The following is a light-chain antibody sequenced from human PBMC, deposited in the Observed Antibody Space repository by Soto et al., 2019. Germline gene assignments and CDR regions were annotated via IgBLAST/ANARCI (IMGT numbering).Light chain of an antibody. J-gene: IGLJ1*01. CDR2: SLN. V-gene: IGLV1-44*01. Sequence: QAVVTQPPSASGTPGQRVTFSCTGSSSNIGSNSVIWYQVLPGTAPKLLIYSLNQRPSGVPDRFSGSQSATSASLAISGLQSEDEADYYCAAWDDSLNGYVFGTGTKLTVL. CDR3: AAWDDSLNGYV. CDR1: SSNIGSNS.